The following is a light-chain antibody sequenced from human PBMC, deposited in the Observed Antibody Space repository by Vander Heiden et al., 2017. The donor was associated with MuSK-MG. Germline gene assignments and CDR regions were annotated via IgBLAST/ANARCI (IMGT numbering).Light chain of an antibody. CDR2: DAS. CDR1: QSVSSY. V-gene: IGKV3-11*01. Sequence: EIVLTHSPATLSLSPGERATLSCRASQSVSSYLAWYQQKPGQAPRLLIYDASNRATGIPARFSGSGSGTDFTLTISSLDPEDFAVYYCQRRSTWPITFGGGTKVEIK. CDR3: QRRSTWPIT. J-gene: IGKJ4*01.